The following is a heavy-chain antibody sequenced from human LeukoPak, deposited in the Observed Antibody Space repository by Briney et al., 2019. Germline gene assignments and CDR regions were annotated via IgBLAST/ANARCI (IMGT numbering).Heavy chain of an antibody. CDR1: GFTISSYA. J-gene: IGHJ5*02. Sequence: GGSLRLSCAASGFTISSYAMTWVRQAPGKGLEWVSGISGSGGTTYYADSVKGRFTISRDNSKNTLYLQMDSLRAEDTAVYYCAKGDLTFDPWGQGTLVTVSS. CDR3: AKGDLTFDP. V-gene: IGHV3-23*01. D-gene: IGHD4/OR15-4a*01. CDR2: ISGSGGTT.